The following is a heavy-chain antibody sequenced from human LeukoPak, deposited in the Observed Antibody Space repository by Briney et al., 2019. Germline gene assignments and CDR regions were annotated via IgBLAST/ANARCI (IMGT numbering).Heavy chain of an antibody. D-gene: IGHD3-9*01. V-gene: IGHV3-30-3*01. CDR3: AREGVFDWFYYYYGMDV. J-gene: IGHJ6*02. Sequence: PGGSLRFSCAASGFTFSSYAMHWVRQAPGKGLEWEAVISYDGSNKYYADSVKGRFTISRDNSKNTLYLQMNSLRAEDTAVYYCAREGVFDWFYYYYGMDVWGRGTTVTVSS. CDR1: GFTFSSYA. CDR2: ISYDGSNK.